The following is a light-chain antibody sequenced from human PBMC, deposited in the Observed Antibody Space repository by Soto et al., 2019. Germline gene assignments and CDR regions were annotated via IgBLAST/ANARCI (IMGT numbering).Light chain of an antibody. CDR2: YAS. V-gene: IGKV3-15*01. CDR1: QSVSNN. CDR3: QQYSNGPPIT. Sequence: EIMMTQSPATLSVSPGERATLSCRASQSVSNNLAWYQQKPGQAPRLLIYYASTRATGIPARFSGSGSGTEFTLTISSLQSEDFALYYCQQYSNGPPITFGQGTLRAIK. J-gene: IGKJ5*01.